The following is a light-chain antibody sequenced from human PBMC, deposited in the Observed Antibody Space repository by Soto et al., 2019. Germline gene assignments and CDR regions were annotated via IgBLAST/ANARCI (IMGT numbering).Light chain of an antibody. Sequence: QSALTQPASVSGSPGQSITTSCTGTSSDVGGFNYVSWYQQHPGKAPRLMIYDVNNRPSGVSYRFSGSKSGNTASLTISWLQAEDEADYYCTSYTSASTLWVFGTGTKVTV. CDR2: DVN. J-gene: IGLJ1*01. CDR1: SSDVGGFNY. V-gene: IGLV2-14*01. CDR3: TSYTSASTLWV.